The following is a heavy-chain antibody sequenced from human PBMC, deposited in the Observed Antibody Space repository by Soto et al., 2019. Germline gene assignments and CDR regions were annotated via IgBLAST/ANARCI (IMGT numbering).Heavy chain of an antibody. J-gene: IGHJ6*03. CDR1: SGSFSGYY. D-gene: IGHD2-15*01. V-gene: IGHV4-34*01. Sequence: SETVSLTCAVYSGSFSGYYWSWIRQPPGKGLEWIGDINHSGNSNYNPSLKSRVTISVDKSKNQFSLKLSSLTAADTAVYYCAREQGYCRGRSCYNYMDVWGKGTTVTVSS. CDR2: INHSGNS. CDR3: AREQGYCRGRSCYNYMDV.